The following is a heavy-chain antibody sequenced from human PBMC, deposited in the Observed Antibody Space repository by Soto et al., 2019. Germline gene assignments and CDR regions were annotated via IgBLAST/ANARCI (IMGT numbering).Heavy chain of an antibody. CDR2: IMPIFRAP. J-gene: IGHJ6*02. CDR3: ASWLKGPDIGNYYYGMDV. Sequence: QVQLVQSGAEVKKPGSSVKVSCKASGGAFSDYAFSWVRQAPGQGLEWLGGIMPIFRAPDYAQKFQGRVTLTGCEFTRTAYMEMNSLRSEDTAVYYCASWLKGPDIGNYYYGMDVWGQGTTVTVS. D-gene: IGHD2-15*01. V-gene: IGHV1-69*12. CDR1: GGAFSDYA.